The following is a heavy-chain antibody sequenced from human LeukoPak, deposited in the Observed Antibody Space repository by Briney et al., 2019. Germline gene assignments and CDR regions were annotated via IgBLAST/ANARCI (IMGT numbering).Heavy chain of an antibody. V-gene: IGHV4-59*12. CDR1: GGSISSYY. CDR2: IYYSGST. Sequence: KTLETLSLTCTVSGGSISSYYWSWIRQPPGKGLEWIGYIYYSGSTDYNPSLKSRVTISVDTSKNQFSLKLSSVTAADTAVYYCARWGEWSSAFDIWGQGTMVTVSS. J-gene: IGHJ3*02. D-gene: IGHD3-16*01. CDR3: ARWGEWSSAFDI.